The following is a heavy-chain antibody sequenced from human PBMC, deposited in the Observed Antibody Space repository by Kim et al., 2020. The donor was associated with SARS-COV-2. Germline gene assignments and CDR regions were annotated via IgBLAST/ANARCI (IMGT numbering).Heavy chain of an antibody. CDR3: AKDQGSYSSAHFAY. Sequence: GGSLRLSCAASGFTFDDYAMHWVRQAPGKGLEWVSGISWNSGSIGYADSVKGRFTISRDNAKNSLYLQMNSLRAEDTALYYCAKDQGSYSSAHFAYWGQG. V-gene: IGHV3-9*01. CDR1: GFTFDDYA. J-gene: IGHJ4*02. D-gene: IGHD6-19*01. CDR2: ISWNSGSI.